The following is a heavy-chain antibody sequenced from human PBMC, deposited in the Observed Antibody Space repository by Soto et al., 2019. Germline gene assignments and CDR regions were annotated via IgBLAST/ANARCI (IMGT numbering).Heavy chain of an antibody. CDR2: IIPIFGTA. CDR3: ARVVVVAARGYGWFDP. J-gene: IGHJ5*02. CDR1: GGPFSSYA. V-gene: IGHV1-69*06. D-gene: IGHD2-15*01. Sequence: QVQLVQSGAEVKKPGSSVKVSCKASGGPFSSYAISWVRQAPGQGLEWMGGIIPIFGTANYAQKFQGRVTITADKSTSTAYMELSSLRSEDTAVYYCARVVVVAARGYGWFDPWGQGTLVTVSS.